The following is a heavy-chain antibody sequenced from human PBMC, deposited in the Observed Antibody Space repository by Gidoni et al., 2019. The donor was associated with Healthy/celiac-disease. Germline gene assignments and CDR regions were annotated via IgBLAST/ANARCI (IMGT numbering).Heavy chain of an antibody. J-gene: IGHJ6*02. CDR2: IIPILGIA. V-gene: IGHV1-69*04. CDR1: GGTFSSYA. Sequence: QVQLVQSGAEVKKPGSSVKVSCKASGGTFSSYAISWVRQAPGQGLEWMGRIIPILGIANYAQKFQGRVTITADKSTSTAYMELSSLRSEDTAVYYCARVAGSLYYYYGMDVWGQGTTVTVSS. CDR3: ARVAGSLYYYYGMDV. D-gene: IGHD1-1*01.